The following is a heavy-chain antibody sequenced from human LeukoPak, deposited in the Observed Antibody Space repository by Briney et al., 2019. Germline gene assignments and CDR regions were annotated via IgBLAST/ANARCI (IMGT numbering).Heavy chain of an antibody. CDR3: ARGLRGWSGYYKGSFDY. CDR1: GYTFTSYY. J-gene: IGHJ4*02. Sequence: ASVKVSCKASGYTFTSYYMHWVRQAPGQGLEWMGIINPSGGSTSYAQKFQGRVTMTRDTSTSTVYMELSSLRSEDTAVYYCARGLRGWSGYYKGSFDYWGQGTLVTVSS. CDR2: INPSGGST. D-gene: IGHD3-3*01. V-gene: IGHV1-46*01.